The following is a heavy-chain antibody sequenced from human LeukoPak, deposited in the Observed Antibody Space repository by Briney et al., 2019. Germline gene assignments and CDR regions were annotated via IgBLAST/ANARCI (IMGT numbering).Heavy chain of an antibody. J-gene: IGHJ5*02. Sequence: SETLSLTCTVSRGSISGSIRSYYWSWLRQPPGKGLEWIGYISSSGSVNDNPSLRSRVTISVDTSKNQFSLKLSSVTAADTAVYYCAREEEQMARGLDPWGQGALVTVSS. CDR1: RGSISGSIRSYY. V-gene: IGHV4-61*01. CDR3: AREEEQMARGLDP. CDR2: ISSSGSV. D-gene: IGHD5-24*01.